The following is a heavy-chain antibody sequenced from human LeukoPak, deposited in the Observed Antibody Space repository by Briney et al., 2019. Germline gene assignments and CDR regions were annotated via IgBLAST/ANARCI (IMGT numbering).Heavy chain of an antibody. CDR1: GYSFINFG. V-gene: IGHV1-18*01. D-gene: IGHD2-2*01. Sequence: ASVKVSCKASGYSFINFGLSWVRQAPGQGLEWMGWISAYNHNTNYAQKFQGRVTMTIDTSTTTVYMELRSLRSDDTAIYYCARDLMYCDTMSCYDGDFDYWGQGTPVTVSS. CDR3: ARDLMYCDTMSCYDGDFDY. J-gene: IGHJ4*02. CDR2: ISAYNHNT.